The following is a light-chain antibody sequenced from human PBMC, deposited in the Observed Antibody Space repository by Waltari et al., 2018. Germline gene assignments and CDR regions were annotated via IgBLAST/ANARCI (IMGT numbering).Light chain of an antibody. CDR1: QSVSDYD. J-gene: IGKJ1*01. CDR2: SAY. CDR3: QQYGSSFPWT. V-gene: IGKV3-20*01. Sequence: EIVLTQSPGTRSLSPGERATLSCRASQSVSDYDLAWYQQKPGQAPRLLIYSAYNRAAGVPDRFSGSGSGTDFTLTLSRLEPGDFAVYYCQQYGSSFPWTFGQGTKVEI.